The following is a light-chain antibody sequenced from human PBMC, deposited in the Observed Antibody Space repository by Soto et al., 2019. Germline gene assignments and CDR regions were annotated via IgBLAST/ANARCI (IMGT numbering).Light chain of an antibody. V-gene: IGKV3-11*01. CDR1: QSINNY. J-gene: IGKJ5*01. Sequence: EIVLTQSPVTLSLSPGERATLSCRASQSINNYLAWYQQKPGQAPRLLIYDASNRATGIPARFSGSGYGTACTLTINTVEPADFGVYYCQQRFNWQVTFRQGTGL. CDR2: DAS. CDR3: QQRFNWQVT.